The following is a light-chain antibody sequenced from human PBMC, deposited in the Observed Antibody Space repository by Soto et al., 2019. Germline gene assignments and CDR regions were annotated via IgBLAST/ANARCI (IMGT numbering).Light chain of an antibody. CDR2: GAS. J-gene: IGKJ5*01. V-gene: IGKV3-20*01. Sequence: EKVLTQSPGTLSLSPGERTTISCRASQTVSSYLTRYHQRPGQAPRLLIYGASKRATGIPDRFSGSGSGTDFILPISRLEPEDFALYYCQQYGTSPITFGQGTRLEIK. CDR3: QQYGTSPIT. CDR1: QTVSSY.